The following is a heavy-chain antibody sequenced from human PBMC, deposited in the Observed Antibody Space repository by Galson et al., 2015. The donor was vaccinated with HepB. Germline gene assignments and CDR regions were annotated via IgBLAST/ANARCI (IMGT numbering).Heavy chain of an antibody. Sequence: SLRLSCAASGFTFSNYAMSWVRQAPGKGLEWVSGISGSGGSTYYADSVKGRFTISRDNSKNTLDLQMNSLRAEDTAIYYCAKRDTYYYDSSGYGVTDHWGQGTLVTVSS. CDR1: GFTFSNYA. CDR2: ISGSGGST. J-gene: IGHJ4*02. CDR3: AKRDTYYYDSSGYGVTDH. V-gene: IGHV3-23*01. D-gene: IGHD3-22*01.